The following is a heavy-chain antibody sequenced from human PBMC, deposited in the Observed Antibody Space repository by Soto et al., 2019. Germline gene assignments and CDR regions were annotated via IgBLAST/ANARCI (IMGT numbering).Heavy chain of an antibody. CDR3: ARDVSLGAMHRFDP. CDR2: IFHSGDT. D-gene: IGHD3-16*01. J-gene: IGHJ5*02. Sequence: PSETLSLTCSVSGDSITNFYWNWVRQPPGKGLEWIGSIFHSGDTHYNPSLQSRVTMSLDTSRTHFSLNLRSVTAADTAIYYCARDVSLGAMHRFDPWGPGILVTVYS. V-gene: IGHV4-4*08. CDR1: GDSITNFY.